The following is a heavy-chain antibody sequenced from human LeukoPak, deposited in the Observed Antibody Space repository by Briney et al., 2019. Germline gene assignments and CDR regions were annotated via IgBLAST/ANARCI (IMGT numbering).Heavy chain of an antibody. Sequence: SVTVYCKVSGYTLSELSMHWVRQAPGKGLEWMGGFDPEDGETIYAQKFQGRVTMTEDTSTDTAYMELSSLRSEDTAVYYCATLTMVRGVRSDYWGQGTLVTVSS. D-gene: IGHD3-10*01. V-gene: IGHV1-24*01. CDR3: ATLTMVRGVRSDY. CDR1: GYTLSELS. J-gene: IGHJ4*02. CDR2: FDPEDGET.